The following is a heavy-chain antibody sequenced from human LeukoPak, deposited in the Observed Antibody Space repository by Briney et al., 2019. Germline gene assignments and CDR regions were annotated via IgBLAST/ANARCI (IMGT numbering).Heavy chain of an antibody. CDR3: ARDWLAGNPYHAFDL. CDR2: ISGSGGRT. V-gene: IGHV3-23*01. CDR1: GITLSNYG. J-gene: IGHJ3*01. Sequence: GGSLRPSCAVSGITLSNYGMSWVRQAPGKGLEWVAGISGSGGRTNYAGSVKGRFTISRDNAKNSLHLQMNSLRAEDTAVYYCARDWLAGNPYHAFDLWGKGTMVTVSS. D-gene: IGHD3-22*01.